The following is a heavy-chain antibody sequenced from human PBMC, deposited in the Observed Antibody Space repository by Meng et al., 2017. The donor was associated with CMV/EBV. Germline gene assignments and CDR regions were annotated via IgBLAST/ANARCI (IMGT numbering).Heavy chain of an antibody. D-gene: IGHD3-3*01. CDR2: IYYSGST. Sequence: ESLKISCTVSGGSISSYYWSWIRQPPGKGLEWIGYIYYSGSTNYNPSLKSRVTISVDTSKNQFSLKLSSVTAADTAVYYCARAVGTYYDFWSGYSTPMYYFDYWGQGTLVTVSS. J-gene: IGHJ4*02. CDR3: ARAVGTYYDFWSGYSTPMYYFDY. CDR1: GGSISSYY. V-gene: IGHV4-59*01.